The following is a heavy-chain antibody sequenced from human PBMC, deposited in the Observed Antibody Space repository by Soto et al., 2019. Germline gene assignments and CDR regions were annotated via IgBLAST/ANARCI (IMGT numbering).Heavy chain of an antibody. CDR1: GASISSGYYY. CDR2: VYYNGGT. V-gene: IGHV4-39*01. D-gene: IGHD6-13*01. CDR3: RRSSRYGTDV. Sequence: PSETLSLTCSVSGASISSGYYYWGWIRQPPGKGLEWLGSVYYNGGTYDNPSLKSRVTMSVDTSKNQFSLKLSSVTAADTAVYYCRRSSRYGTDVWGQGTTVTVSS. J-gene: IGHJ6*02.